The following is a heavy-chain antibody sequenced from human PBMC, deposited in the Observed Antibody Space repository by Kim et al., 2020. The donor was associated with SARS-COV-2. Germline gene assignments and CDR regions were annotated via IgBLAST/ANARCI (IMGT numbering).Heavy chain of an antibody. CDR2: ISYDGSNK. D-gene: IGHD2-15*01. CDR1: GFTFSSYA. J-gene: IGHJ4*02. Sequence: GGSLRLSCAASGFTFSSYAMHWVRQAPGKGLEWVAVISYDGSNKYYADSVKGRFTISRDNSKNTLYLQMNSLRAEDTAVYYCARDQGGGSRYDYWGQGTL. V-gene: IGHV3-30*04. CDR3: ARDQGGGSRYDY.